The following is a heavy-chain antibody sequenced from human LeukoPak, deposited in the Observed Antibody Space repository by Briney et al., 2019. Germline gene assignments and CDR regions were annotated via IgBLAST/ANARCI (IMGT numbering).Heavy chain of an antibody. CDR3: ARVRDGYNDAFDI. D-gene: IGHD5-24*01. Sequence: GASVKVSCKASGYTFTNYRIHWVRQAPGQGLEWMGIVTSSGDSPSYAQKFRGRVTMIRDMSPSTVYMELSSLRSEDTAVYYCARVRDGYNDAFDIWGQGTMVIVSS. CDR1: GYTFTNYR. CDR2: VTSSGDSP. V-gene: IGHV1-46*01. J-gene: IGHJ3*02.